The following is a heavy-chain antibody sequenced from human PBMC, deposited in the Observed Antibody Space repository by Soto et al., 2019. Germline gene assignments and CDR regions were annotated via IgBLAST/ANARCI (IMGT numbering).Heavy chain of an antibody. V-gene: IGHV3-49*03. CDR1: GFTFGDYA. Sequence: GGSLRLSCTASGFTFGDYAMSWFRQAPGKGLEWVGFIRSKAYGGTTEYAASVKGRFTISRDDSKSIAYLQMNSLKTEDTAVYYCTRDARGYSGYDYLVYWGQGTLVTVSS. D-gene: IGHD5-12*01. CDR3: TRDARGYSGYDYLVY. CDR2: IRSKAYGGTT. J-gene: IGHJ4*02.